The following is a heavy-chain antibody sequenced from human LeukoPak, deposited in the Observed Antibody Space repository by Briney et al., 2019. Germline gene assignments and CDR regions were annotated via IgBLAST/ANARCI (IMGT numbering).Heavy chain of an antibody. V-gene: IGHV4-34*01. Sequence: SETLSLTCAVYGGSFSGYYWSWIRQPPGKGLEWIGEINHSGSTNYNPSLKSRVTISVDTSKNQFSLKLSSVTAADTAVYYCASSLDRLFVSPGYWGQGTLVTVSS. D-gene: IGHD3-9*01. J-gene: IGHJ4*02. CDR3: ASSLDRLFVSPGY. CDR2: INHSGST. CDR1: GGSFSGYY.